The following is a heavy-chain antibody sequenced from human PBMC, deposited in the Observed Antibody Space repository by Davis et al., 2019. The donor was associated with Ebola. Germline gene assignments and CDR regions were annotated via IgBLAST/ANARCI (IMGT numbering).Heavy chain of an antibody. V-gene: IGHV4-59*01. D-gene: IGHD4-17*01. CDR3: ARGNYGDYIVLYYYNMDV. CDR2: VYYSGTT. J-gene: IGHJ6*02. Sequence: MPSETLSLSCTVSGGSISSYYWSWIRQPPGKGLEWIGYVYYSGTTNYNPSLKSRLTTSVDTSKNQFSLKLSSVTAADTAVYYCARGNYGDYIVLYYYNMDVWGQGTTVTVSS. CDR1: GGSISSYY.